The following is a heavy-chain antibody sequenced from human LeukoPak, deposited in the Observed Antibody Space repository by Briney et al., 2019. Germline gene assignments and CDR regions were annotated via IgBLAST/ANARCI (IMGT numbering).Heavy chain of an antibody. V-gene: IGHV3-11*04. CDR3: ARGLYSYDY. D-gene: IGHD3-16*01. CDR1: GFRFSDYY. Sequence: GGSLRLSCGASGFRFSDYYMAWIRQAPGKGLEWISYISYSGSPIDYADSMKGRFTISRDNGKNSLYLQMDSLRVEDTAVYYCARGLYSYDYWGQGTLVTVSS. CDR2: ISYSGSPI. J-gene: IGHJ4*02.